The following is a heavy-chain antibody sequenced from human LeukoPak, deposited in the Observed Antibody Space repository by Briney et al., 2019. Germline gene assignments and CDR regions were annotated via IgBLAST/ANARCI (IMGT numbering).Heavy chain of an antibody. CDR2: IKEDGTRK. V-gene: IGHV3-7*03. CDR3: VRRAAVRGMDF. Sequence: PGGSLRLSCAASGFTFSSHWMTWVRQAPGKGLEWVANIKEDGTRKNYMDSVKGRFTISRDNFKRTVHLEMSNLRADDTAMYYCVRRAAVRGMDFWGLGTTVIVSS. J-gene: IGHJ6*02. CDR1: GFTFSSHW. D-gene: IGHD1-14*01.